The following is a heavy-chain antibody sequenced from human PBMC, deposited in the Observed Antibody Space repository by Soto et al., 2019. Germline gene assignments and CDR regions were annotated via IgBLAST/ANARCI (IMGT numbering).Heavy chain of an antibody. CDR1: GFTFSSYG. Sequence: GGSLRLSCAASGFTFSSYGMHWVRQAPGKGLEWVAVISYDGRDKYYEDSVKGRYTISRDKSKNTLFLQMNSLRAEDTAVYYCARYCRSTSCYDYWGQGTLVTVSS. CDR3: ARYCRSTSCYDY. V-gene: IGHV3-30*03. J-gene: IGHJ4*02. D-gene: IGHD2-2*01. CDR2: ISYDGRDK.